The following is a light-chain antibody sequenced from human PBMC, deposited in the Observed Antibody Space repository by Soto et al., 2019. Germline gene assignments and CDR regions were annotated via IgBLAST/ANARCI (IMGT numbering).Light chain of an antibody. CDR1: NSDVGSHNF. CDR3: CSLTNGATWV. Sequence: QSALTQPASVSVSPGQSITISCTGTNSDVGSHNFVSWYQQYPGKAPKLLIYEASKRPSGLANRFSGSKSGNTASLTISGLLAEDEADYYCCSLTNGATWVFGGGTKLTVL. V-gene: IGLV2-23*01. CDR2: EAS. J-gene: IGLJ3*02.